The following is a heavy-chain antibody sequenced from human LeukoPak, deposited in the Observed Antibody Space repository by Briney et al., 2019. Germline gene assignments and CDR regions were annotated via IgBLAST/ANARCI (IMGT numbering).Heavy chain of an antibody. CDR2: IYYSGST. V-gene: IGHV4-59*01. Sequence: SETLSLTCTVSGGSISSYYWSWIRQPPGKGLEWVGYIYYSGSTNYNPSLKSRVAISVDASKNQFSLKVDSVTTADTAVYYCARGDYDFWSGNWRFDTWGQGTLVTVSS. CDR3: ARGDYDFWSGNWRFDT. J-gene: IGHJ4*02. CDR1: GGSISSYY. D-gene: IGHD3-3*01.